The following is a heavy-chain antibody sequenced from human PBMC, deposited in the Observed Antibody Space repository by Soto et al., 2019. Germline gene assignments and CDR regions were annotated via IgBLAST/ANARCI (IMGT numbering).Heavy chain of an antibody. Sequence: ASVKVSCKASGYTFTSYDIYWVRQATGQGLEWMGWMNPNTGNSGYAQKFQGRVTMTSDTSISTAHMELSSLRSEDTAVYYCAGRAETNGWNVFGADKYYFDFWGQGTLVTVS. CDR1: GYTFTSYD. D-gene: IGHD1-1*01. J-gene: IGHJ4*02. CDR2: MNPNTGNS. V-gene: IGHV1-8*01. CDR3: AGRAETNGWNVFGADKYYFDF.